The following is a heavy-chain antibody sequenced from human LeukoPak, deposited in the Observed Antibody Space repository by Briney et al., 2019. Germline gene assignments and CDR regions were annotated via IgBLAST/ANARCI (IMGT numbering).Heavy chain of an antibody. D-gene: IGHD3-3*01. CDR3: AKITADYDFWSGYQGY. CDR2: ISGSGGST. CDR1: GFTFSSYA. Sequence: GGSLRLSCAASGFTFSSYAMSWVRQAPGKRLEWVSAISGSGGSTYYADSVKGRFTISRDNSKNTLYLQMNSLRAEDTAVYYCAKITADYDFWSGYQGYWGQGTLVTVSS. J-gene: IGHJ4*02. V-gene: IGHV3-23*01.